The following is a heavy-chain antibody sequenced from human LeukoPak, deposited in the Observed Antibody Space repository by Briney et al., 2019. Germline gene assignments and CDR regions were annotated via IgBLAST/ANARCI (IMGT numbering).Heavy chain of an antibody. CDR1: GFTFSSYS. J-gene: IGHJ4*02. D-gene: IGHD3-16*02. CDR2: INHSGST. CDR3: ARGGRNDYVWGSYRYRASVVDY. V-gene: IGHV4-34*01. Sequence: PGGSLRLSCAASGFTFSSYSMNWVRQPPGKGLEWIGEINHSGSTNYNPSLKSRVTISVDTSKNQFSLKLSSVTAADTAVYYCARGGRNDYVWGSYRYRASVVDYWGQGTLVTVSS.